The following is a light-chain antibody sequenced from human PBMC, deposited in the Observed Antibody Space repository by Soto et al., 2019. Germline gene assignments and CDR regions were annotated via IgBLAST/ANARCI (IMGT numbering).Light chain of an antibody. J-gene: IGKJ1*01. Sequence: AIQMTQSPSSLSASVGDRVTITCRASQAITTELGWYQQKPGEAPKLLIYATSTLQYGVPSRFSGSGSGTDFTLTINSLQPEDFATYYCLQDYNYPRTFGPGTKVEIK. CDR1: QAITTE. CDR2: ATS. CDR3: LQDYNYPRT. V-gene: IGKV1-6*01.